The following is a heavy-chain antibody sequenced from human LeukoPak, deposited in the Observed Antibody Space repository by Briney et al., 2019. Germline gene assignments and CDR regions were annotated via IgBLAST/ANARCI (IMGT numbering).Heavy chain of an antibody. CDR3: ARRVAAAGKGNWFDP. V-gene: IGHV1-8*02. Sequence: ASVKVSCKASGYTFTSYYMHWVRQAPGQGLEWMGWMNPNSGNTNYARKFQGRVTMTRNTSISTAYMELSSLRSEDTAVYYCARRVAAAGKGNWFDPWGQGTLVTVSS. D-gene: IGHD6-13*01. CDR2: MNPNSGNT. CDR1: GYTFTSYY. J-gene: IGHJ5*02.